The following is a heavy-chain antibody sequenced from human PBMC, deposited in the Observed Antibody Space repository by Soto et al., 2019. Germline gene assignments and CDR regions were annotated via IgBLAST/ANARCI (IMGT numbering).Heavy chain of an antibody. D-gene: IGHD3-22*01. V-gene: IGHV1-69*13. J-gene: IGHJ4*02. Sequence: SVKVSCKASGGTFSSYAISWVRQAPGQGLEWMGGIIPIFGTANYAQKFQGRVTITADESTSTAYMELSSLRSEDTAVYYCAGKGDSSGYIFDYWGQGTLVTVSS. CDR1: GGTFSSYA. CDR2: IIPIFGTA. CDR3: AGKGDSSGYIFDY.